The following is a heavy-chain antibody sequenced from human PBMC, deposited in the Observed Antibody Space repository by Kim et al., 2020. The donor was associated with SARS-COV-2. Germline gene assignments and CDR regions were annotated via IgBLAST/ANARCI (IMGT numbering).Heavy chain of an antibody. V-gene: IGHV1-18*01. J-gene: IGHJ4*02. CDR1: GYTFTSYG. CDR2: ISAYNGNT. Sequence: ASVKVSCKASGYTFTSYGISWVRQAPGQGLEWMGWISAYNGNTNYAQKLQGRVTMTTDTSTSTAYMELRSLRSDDTAVYYCARGQHGEYQLLPGNYWGQGTLVTVSS. D-gene: IGHD2-2*01. CDR3: ARGQHGEYQLLPGNY.